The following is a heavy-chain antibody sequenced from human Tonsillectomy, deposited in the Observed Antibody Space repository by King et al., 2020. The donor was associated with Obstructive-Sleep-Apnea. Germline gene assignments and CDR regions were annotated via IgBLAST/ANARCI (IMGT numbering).Heavy chain of an antibody. Sequence: VQLVQSGAEVKKPGESLKISCKDSGYSFTTYWIGWVRQMPGKGLEWMGIIYPGDSDTRYSPSFQGLVTISADKYISTAYLQWSSLKASDTAMYYCARPQWGYYDTSGYFDYWGQGTLVTVSS. CDR1: GYSFTTYW. J-gene: IGHJ4*02. V-gene: IGHV5-51*01. CDR3: ARPQWGYYDTSGYFDY. D-gene: IGHD3-22*01. CDR2: IYPGDSDT.